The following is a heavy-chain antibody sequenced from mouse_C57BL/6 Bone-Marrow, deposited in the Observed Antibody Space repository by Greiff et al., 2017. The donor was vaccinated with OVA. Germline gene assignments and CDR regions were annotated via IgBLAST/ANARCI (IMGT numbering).Heavy chain of an antibody. V-gene: IGHV1-81*01. J-gene: IGHJ4*01. D-gene: IGHD3-2*02. CDR1: GYTFTSYG. Sequence: QVQLQQSGAELARPGASVKLSCKASGYTFTSYGISWVKQRTGQGLEWIGEIYPRSGNTYYNEKFKGKATLTADKSSSTAYMELRSLTAEDSAVYFCARGDSSGLYAMDYWGQGTSVTVSS. CDR2: IYPRSGNT. CDR3: ARGDSSGLYAMDY.